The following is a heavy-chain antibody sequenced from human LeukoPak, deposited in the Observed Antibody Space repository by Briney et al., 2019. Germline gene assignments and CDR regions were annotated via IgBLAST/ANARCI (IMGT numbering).Heavy chain of an antibody. D-gene: IGHD2-2*01. Sequence: ASVKVSCKDSGGTFSSYAISWVRQAPGQGLEWMGWISAYNGNTNYAQKFQGRVTMTRDTSISTAYMELSRLRSDDTAVYYCARDYCSSTSCLFDYWGQGALVTVSS. CDR3: ARDYCSSTSCLFDY. V-gene: IGHV1-18*01. J-gene: IGHJ4*02. CDR2: ISAYNGNT. CDR1: GGTFSSYA.